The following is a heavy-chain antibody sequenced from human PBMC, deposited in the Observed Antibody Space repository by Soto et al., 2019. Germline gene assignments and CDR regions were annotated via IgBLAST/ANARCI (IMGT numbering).Heavy chain of an antibody. CDR2: IRSKANSYAT. CDR3: TRHRLEGADGDY. Sequence: GGSLRLSCAASGFTFSGSAMHWVRQASGKGLEWVGRIRSKANSYATAYAASVKGRFTISRDDSKNTAYLQMNSLKTEDTAVYYCTRHRLEGADGDYWGQGTLVTVSS. V-gene: IGHV3-73*01. J-gene: IGHJ4*02. D-gene: IGHD6-13*01. CDR1: GFTFSGSA.